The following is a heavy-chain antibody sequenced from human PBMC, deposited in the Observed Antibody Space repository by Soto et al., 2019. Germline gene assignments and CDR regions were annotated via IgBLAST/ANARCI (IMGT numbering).Heavy chain of an antibody. Sequence: GGSLRLSCAASGFTFSSYAMHWVRQAPGKGLEWVAVISYDGSNKYYADSVKGRFTISRDNSKNTLYLQMNSLRAEDTAVYYCARDHGYSYYYYYGMDVWGQGTTVTVSS. CDR3: ARDHGYSYYYYYGMDV. V-gene: IGHV3-30-3*01. CDR2: ISYDGSNK. D-gene: IGHD5-18*01. J-gene: IGHJ6*02. CDR1: GFTFSSYA.